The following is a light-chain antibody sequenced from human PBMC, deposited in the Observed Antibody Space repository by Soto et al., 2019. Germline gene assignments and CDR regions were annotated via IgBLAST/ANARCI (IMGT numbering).Light chain of an antibody. Sequence: DIVMTKSPLSLPVTPGDPASISCRSSQSLLHSNGYNYLDWYLQKPGQSAQLLIYLGSNRASGVPDRFSGRGSGTDFTLQISRVEAEDVGVYYCMQALQTPRTFGQGTKLEIK. V-gene: IGKV2-28*01. CDR3: MQALQTPRT. J-gene: IGKJ2*01. CDR2: LGS. CDR1: QSLLHSNGYNY.